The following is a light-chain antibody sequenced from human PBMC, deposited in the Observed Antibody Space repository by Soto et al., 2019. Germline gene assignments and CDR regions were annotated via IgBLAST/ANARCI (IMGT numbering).Light chain of an antibody. CDR1: QSISSW. V-gene: IGKV1-5*01. CDR3: QQYSSYSRP. J-gene: IGKJ1*01. CDR2: DAS. Sequence: DIQMTQSPSTLSASVGDRLTITCRASQSISSWLAWYQQRPGPAPKALIFDASSLESAVPSRFSGSGSGTEFTLTISSLQPDDFATYYCQQYSSYSRPFGQGTTV.